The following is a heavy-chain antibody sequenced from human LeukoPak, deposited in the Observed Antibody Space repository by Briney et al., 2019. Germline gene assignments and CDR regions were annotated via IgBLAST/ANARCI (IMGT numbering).Heavy chain of an antibody. V-gene: IGHV3-30*18. CDR2: ISYDGSNK. J-gene: IGHJ6*02. CDR1: GFTFSSYG. CDR3: AKDPRIGYYGYYGMDV. D-gene: IGHD3-10*01. Sequence: GGSLRLSCEASGFTFSSYGMHWVRQAPGKGLEGVAVISYDGSNKYYADSVKGRFTISRDNSKNTLYLQMNSLRAEDTAVYYCAKDPRIGYYGYYGMDVWGQGTTVTVPS.